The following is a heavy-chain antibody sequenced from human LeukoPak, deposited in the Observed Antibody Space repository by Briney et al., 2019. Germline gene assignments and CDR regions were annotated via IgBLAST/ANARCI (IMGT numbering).Heavy chain of an antibody. CDR1: GFTFDDYG. Sequence: GGSLRLSCAASGFTFDDYGMSWVRQAPGKGLEWVSGINWNGGSTGHADSVKGRFTISRDNAKNSLYLQMNSLRAEDTALYYCARGHYYDSSGYIYYYYYYMDVWGKGTTVTVSS. J-gene: IGHJ6*03. CDR3: ARGHYYDSSGYIYYYYYYMDV. D-gene: IGHD3-22*01. CDR2: INWNGGST. V-gene: IGHV3-20*04.